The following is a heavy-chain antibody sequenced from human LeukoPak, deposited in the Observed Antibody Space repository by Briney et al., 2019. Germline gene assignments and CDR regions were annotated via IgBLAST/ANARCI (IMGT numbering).Heavy chain of an antibody. J-gene: IGHJ4*02. CDR3: ARDLPASDASGDYYFDY. Sequence: SVKVSCKASGGTFSSYAISWVRQAPGQGLEWMGGIIPIFGTANYAQKFQGRVTIITDESTSTAYMELSSLRSEDTAVYYCARDLPASDASGDYYFDYWGQGTLVTVSS. D-gene: IGHD3-10*01. CDR1: GGTFSSYA. V-gene: IGHV1-69*05. CDR2: IIPIFGTA.